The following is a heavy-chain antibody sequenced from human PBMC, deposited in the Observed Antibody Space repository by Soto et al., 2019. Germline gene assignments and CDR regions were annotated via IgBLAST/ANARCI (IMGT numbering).Heavy chain of an antibody. CDR3: ARQSTMVRGVIAFDI. D-gene: IGHD3-10*01. J-gene: IGHJ3*02. Sequence: ASVKVSCKASGYTFTSYDINWVRQATGQGLEWMGWMNPNSGITGYAQKFQGRVTMTKKTSISTAYMELSSLRSEDTAVYYCARQSTMVRGVIAFDIWGQGTMVTVSS. V-gene: IGHV1-8*01. CDR1: GYTFTSYD. CDR2: MNPNSGIT.